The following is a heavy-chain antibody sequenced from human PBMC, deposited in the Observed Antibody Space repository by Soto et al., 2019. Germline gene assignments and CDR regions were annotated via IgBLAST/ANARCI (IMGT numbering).Heavy chain of an antibody. CDR2: ISGDGKAT. V-gene: IGHV3-23*01. J-gene: IGHJ4*02. CDR1: GFYFSAYA. Sequence: EVQLLESGGDLVQPGGSLRLSCVASGFYFSAYALAWVRQAPGKGLECISGISGDGKATHYAESVRGRFTISRDNSKNTVYLRMDSLRAEDTALYHCAKEVTSCCYPGFDSWGQGTLVTVSS. D-gene: IGHD2-21*01. CDR3: AKEVTSCCYPGFDS.